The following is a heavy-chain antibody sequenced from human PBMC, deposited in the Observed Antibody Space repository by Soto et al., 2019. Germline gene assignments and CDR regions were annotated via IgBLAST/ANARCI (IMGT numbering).Heavy chain of an antibody. V-gene: IGHV4-39*01. CDR3: ARHQSTVTIMDV. Sequence: LSLACTVSGCSISSSSYYWGWIRQPPGKGLERIGSIYYSGSTYYNPSLKSRVTISVDTSKNQFSLKLSSVTAADTAVYYCARHQSTVTIMDVWGKGTTVTVSS. CDR2: IYYSGST. CDR1: GCSISSSSYY. D-gene: IGHD4-17*01. J-gene: IGHJ6*04.